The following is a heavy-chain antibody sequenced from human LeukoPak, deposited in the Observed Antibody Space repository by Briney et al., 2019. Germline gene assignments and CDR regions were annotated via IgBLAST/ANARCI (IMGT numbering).Heavy chain of an antibody. CDR3: VRDETLWTLDW. CDR1: GFTFSGHW. V-gene: IGHV3-74*03. CDR2: INERGTDS. J-gene: IGHJ4*02. D-gene: IGHD1-1*01. Sequence: GGSLRLSCTASGFTFSGHWIHWVRQPPGMGLVWVSRINERGTDSMYTESVKGRFTISRDNAKNTVYLQMNSLRAEDTAVYYCVRDETLWTLDWWGQGTLVSVSS.